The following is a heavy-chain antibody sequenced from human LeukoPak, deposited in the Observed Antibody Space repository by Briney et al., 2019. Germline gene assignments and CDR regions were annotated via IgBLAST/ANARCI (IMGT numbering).Heavy chain of an antibody. CDR3: AKEQRIRHCSEGVCMEGYYFDY. D-gene: IGHD2-8*01. CDR1: GFNFNMFA. V-gene: IGHV3-23*01. Sequence: GGSLRLSCTGSGFNFNMFAMNWVRQAPGQGLEWVSGLSRGGATTNYADSVKGRFTISRDKSKNMVFLQMNSLRPEDTAVYYCAKEQRIRHCSEGVCMEGYYFDYWGQGTRVTVSS. J-gene: IGHJ4*02. CDR2: LSRGGATT.